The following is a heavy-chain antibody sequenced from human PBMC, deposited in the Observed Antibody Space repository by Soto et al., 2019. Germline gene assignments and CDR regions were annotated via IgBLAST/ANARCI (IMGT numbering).Heavy chain of an antibody. Sequence: AGSLRLSGAAAKCAFSSYWMHWVCQAPGKGLMWVSSINSDGSTTSYADSVKGRFTISRDNAKNTLYLQMSSLRAEDTAVYYCARVPYCGGDCYTDYWGQGTLVTVSS. J-gene: IGHJ4*02. V-gene: IGHV3-74*01. D-gene: IGHD2-21*02. CDR3: ARVPYCGGDCYTDY. CDR2: INSDGSTT. CDR1: KCAFSSYW.